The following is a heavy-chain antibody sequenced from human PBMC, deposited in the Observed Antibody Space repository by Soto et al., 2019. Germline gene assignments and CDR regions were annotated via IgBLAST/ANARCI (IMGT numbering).Heavy chain of an antibody. J-gene: IGHJ4*02. Sequence: QVQLVESGGGVVQPGRSLRLSCAASGFTFSSYAMHWVRQAPGKGLEWVAVRSYDGSNKYYADSVKGRFTISRDNSKNTLYLQMNSLRAEDTAVYYCARATGGSGWYFDYWGQGTLVTVSS. CDR1: GFTFSSYA. V-gene: IGHV3-30-3*01. CDR2: RSYDGSNK. CDR3: ARATGGSGWYFDY. D-gene: IGHD6-19*01.